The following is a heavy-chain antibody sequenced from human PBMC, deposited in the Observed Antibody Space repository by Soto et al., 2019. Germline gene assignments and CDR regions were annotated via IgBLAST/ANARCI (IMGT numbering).Heavy chain of an antibody. D-gene: IGHD1-1*01. Sequence: PGGSLRLSCATSGFTFGNYAISWVRQAPGKGLEWLGFIRSKAYGGSPDYAASVEGRFTISRDDSTSIAYLQMNSLKTEDTAVYYCTKNDDLGPDWGRGTLVTVSS. CDR2: IRSKAYGGSP. CDR3: TKNDDLGPD. CDR1: GFTFGNYA. V-gene: IGHV3-49*04. J-gene: IGHJ4*02.